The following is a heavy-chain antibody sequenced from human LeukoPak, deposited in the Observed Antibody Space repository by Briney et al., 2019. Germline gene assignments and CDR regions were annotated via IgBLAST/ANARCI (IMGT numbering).Heavy chain of an antibody. CDR1: GVSISSYY. CDR3: VREGKGSYYKNSYYYGMDV. Sequence: SETLSLTCTVSGVSISSYYWSWIRQPPGKGLEWIGYIYYSGSTNYNPSLKSRVTISVDTSKNQFSLKLSSVTAADTAVYYCVREGKGSYYKNSYYYGMDVWGQGTTVTVSS. V-gene: IGHV4-59*01. D-gene: IGHD3-10*01. CDR2: IYYSGST. J-gene: IGHJ6*02.